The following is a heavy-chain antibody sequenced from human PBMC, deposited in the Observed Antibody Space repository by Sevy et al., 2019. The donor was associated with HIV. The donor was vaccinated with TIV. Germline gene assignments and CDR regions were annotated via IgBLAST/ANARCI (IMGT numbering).Heavy chain of an antibody. Sequence: ASVKVSCKACGYTFTGYYMHWVRQAPGQGLEWMGWINPNSGGTNYAQKFQGRVTMTRDTSISTAYMELSRLRSDDTAVYYCARDLLMTTATTGRDWGQGTLVTVSS. CDR3: ARDLLMTTATTGRD. CDR2: INPNSGGT. J-gene: IGHJ4*02. CDR1: GYTFTGYY. V-gene: IGHV1-2*02. D-gene: IGHD4-4*01.